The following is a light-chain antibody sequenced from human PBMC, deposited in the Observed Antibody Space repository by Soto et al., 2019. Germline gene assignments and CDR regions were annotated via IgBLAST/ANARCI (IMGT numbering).Light chain of an antibody. CDR2: KAS. CDR3: QQYNSGPWT. V-gene: IGKV1-5*03. J-gene: IGKJ1*01. CDR1: QSISSW. Sequence: DIQMTQSPSTLSASVGDRVTITCRASQSISSWLAWFQQKPGKAPKVLIYKASSLESGVPSRFSGSGSGTEFTLTISSLQTDDFATYYCQQYNSGPWTFGQGTKVEIK.